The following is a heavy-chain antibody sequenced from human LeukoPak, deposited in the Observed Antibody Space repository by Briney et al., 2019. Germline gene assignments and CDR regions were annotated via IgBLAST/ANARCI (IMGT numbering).Heavy chain of an antibody. Sequence: GRSLRLSCAGSGFTFSTYSMHWVRQAPGKGLEWVAGLSFDGSDKHFADSVKGRFTISRDNSKNTLYLQMNSLRPEDTAVYFCARDLPSQLLLFDYWGQGTLVTVSS. CDR3: ARDLPSQLLLFDY. V-gene: IGHV3-30-3*01. CDR1: GFTFSTYS. J-gene: IGHJ4*02. D-gene: IGHD2-15*01. CDR2: LSFDGSDK.